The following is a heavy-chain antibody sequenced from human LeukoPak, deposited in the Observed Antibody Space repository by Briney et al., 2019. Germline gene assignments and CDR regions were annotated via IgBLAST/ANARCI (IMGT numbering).Heavy chain of an antibody. J-gene: IGHJ4*02. V-gene: IGHV4-34*01. Sequence: SETLSLTCTVSDGSINSFYWSRIRQPPGKGLEWIGEINHSGSTNYNPSLKSRVTISVDTSKNQFSLKLSSVTAADTAVYYCARVGQWLGRFDYWGQGTLVTVSS. CDR1: DGSINSFY. D-gene: IGHD6-19*01. CDR2: INHSGST. CDR3: ARVGQWLGRFDY.